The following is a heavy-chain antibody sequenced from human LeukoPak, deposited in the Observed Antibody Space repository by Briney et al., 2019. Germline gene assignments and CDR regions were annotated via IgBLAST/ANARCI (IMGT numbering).Heavy chain of an antibody. J-gene: IGHJ5*02. CDR1: GYSISSGYY. V-gene: IGHV4-38-2*02. D-gene: IGHD3-3*01. Sequence: SETLSLTCTVSGYSISSGYYWGWIRQPPGKGLEWIGSIYHSGSTYYNPSLKSRVTISVDTSKNQFSLKLSSVTAADTAVYYCARGPSLIRFLEWFQAAFDPWGQGTLVTVSS. CDR2: IYHSGST. CDR3: ARGPSLIRFLEWFQAAFDP.